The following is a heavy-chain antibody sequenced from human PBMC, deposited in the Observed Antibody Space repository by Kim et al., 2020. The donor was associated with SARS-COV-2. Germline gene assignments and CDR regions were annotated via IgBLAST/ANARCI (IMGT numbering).Heavy chain of an antibody. V-gene: IGHV1-46*01. D-gene: IGHD3-9*01. J-gene: IGHJ4*02. CDR3: ARFGGVFDGFEDYFDY. Sequence: KDRGRVTMTRDTSTSTVYVGLSSLRSEDTAVYYCARFGGVFDGFEDYFDYWGQGTLVTVSS.